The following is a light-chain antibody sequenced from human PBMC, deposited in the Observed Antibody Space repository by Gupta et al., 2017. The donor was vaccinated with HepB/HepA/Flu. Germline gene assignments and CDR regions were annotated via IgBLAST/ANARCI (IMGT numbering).Light chain of an antibody. V-gene: IGKV2-28*01. Sequence: IVMTTLPLSLAVTPGEPASISCKPSRSLLHNDGYHFLNWYLQKPGQSPHLLIYVASRRACGVPDRFSGSGSGTDFTLHIARVEAEDVGVYCCRHRLYSPYTFGQGTKLEI. CDR3: RHRLYSPYT. CDR1: RSLLHNDGYHF. J-gene: IGKJ2*01. CDR2: VAS.